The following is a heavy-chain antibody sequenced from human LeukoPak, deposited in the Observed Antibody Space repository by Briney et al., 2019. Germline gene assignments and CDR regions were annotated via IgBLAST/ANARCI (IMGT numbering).Heavy chain of an antibody. V-gene: IGHV3-53*01. CDR1: GFTVSSNY. J-gene: IGHJ4*02. CDR3: ARDVYGGIPGYFDY. CDR2: IYSGGST. Sequence: GGSLRLSCAASGFTVSSNYMSWVRQAPGKGLEWVSVIYSGGSTYYADSVKGRFTISRDNSKNTLYLQMNSLRAEDTAVYYCARDVYGGIPGYFDYWGQGTLVTVSS. D-gene: IGHD4-23*01.